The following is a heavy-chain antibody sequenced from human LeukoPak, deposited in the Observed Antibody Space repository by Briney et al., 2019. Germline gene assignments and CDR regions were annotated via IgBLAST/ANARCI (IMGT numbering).Heavy chain of an antibody. V-gene: IGHV1-2*02. J-gene: IGHJ4*02. Sequence: ASVKVSCKASGYTFTGYYMHWVRQAPGQGLEWMGWINPNSGGTNYAQKFQGRVTMTRDTSISTAYMELSRLRSDDTAVYYCARSKGNYDSSGYYYPTPDYWGQGTLVTVSS. CDR3: ARSKGNYDSSGYYYPTPDY. D-gene: IGHD3-22*01. CDR2: INPNSGGT. CDR1: GYTFTGYY.